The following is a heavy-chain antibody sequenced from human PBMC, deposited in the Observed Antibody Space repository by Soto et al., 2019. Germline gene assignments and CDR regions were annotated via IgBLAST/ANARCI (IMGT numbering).Heavy chain of an antibody. CDR3: ARAKSYYDAFDI. CDR2: ISSSSTI. CDR1: GFTFSSYS. V-gene: IGHV3-48*01. Sequence: GGSLRLSCAASGFTFSSYSMNWVRQAPGKGLEWVSYISSSSTIYYADSVKGRITISRDNAKNSLYLQMNSLRAEDTAVYYCARAKSYYDAFDIWGQGTMVTVSS. J-gene: IGHJ3*02. D-gene: IGHD3-10*01.